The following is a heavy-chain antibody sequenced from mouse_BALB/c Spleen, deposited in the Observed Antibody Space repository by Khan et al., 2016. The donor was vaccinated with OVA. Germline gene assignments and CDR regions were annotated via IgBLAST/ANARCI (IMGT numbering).Heavy chain of an antibody. CDR2: INTYTGEP. V-gene: IGHV9-3-1*01. CDR3: ARPPYFSGTMDY. Sequence: QIQLVQSGPELKKPGETVKISCKTSGYTFTNYGMNWVKQSPGKALKWMGWINTYTGEPTYADDFKGRFAFSLETSASTAYLQITNLKNEDTATYVWARPPYFSGTMDYWGQGTSGTVSA. CDR1: GYTFTNYG. D-gene: IGHD2-10*01. J-gene: IGHJ4*01.